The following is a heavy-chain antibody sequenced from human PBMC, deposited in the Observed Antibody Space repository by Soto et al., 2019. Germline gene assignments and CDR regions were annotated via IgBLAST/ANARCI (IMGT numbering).Heavy chain of an antibody. D-gene: IGHD3-22*01. CDR1: GGTFSSYT. CDR2: IIPILGIA. J-gene: IGHJ3*02. Sequence: ASVKVSCKASGGTFSSYTISWVRQAPGQGLEWMGRIIPILGIANYAQKFQGRVTITADKSTSTAYMELSSLRSEDTAVYYCARTYYYDSSGYRRADDAFDIWGQGTMVTVS. CDR3: ARTYYYDSSGYRRADDAFDI. V-gene: IGHV1-69*02.